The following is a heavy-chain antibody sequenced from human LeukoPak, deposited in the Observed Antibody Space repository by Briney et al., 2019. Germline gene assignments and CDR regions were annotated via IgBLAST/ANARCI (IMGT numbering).Heavy chain of an antibody. Sequence: GGSLRLSCVASGFRVRTKYMSWGGQNPGRGPEWISLIYSSGTTYYAESVKGRFTVSRDNSKNSLYLQMNRLRVEDTAVYYCARVGGVPAAHFDYCGQGIRVTVSS. V-gene: IGHV3-53*01. D-gene: IGHD2-2*01. CDR1: GFRVRTKY. J-gene: IGHJ4*02. CDR2: IYSSGTT. CDR3: ARVGGVPAAHFDY.